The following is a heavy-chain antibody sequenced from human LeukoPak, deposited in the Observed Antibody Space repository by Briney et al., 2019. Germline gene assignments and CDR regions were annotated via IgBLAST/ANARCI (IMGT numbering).Heavy chain of an antibody. D-gene: IGHD3-10*01. J-gene: IGHJ4*02. Sequence: GGSLRLSCAASGFTFSSYAMSWVRQAPGKGLEWVSAISGSGGSTYYADSVKGRFTISSDNSKNMLYLQMNSLRAEDTAVYYCAKVGPIPRGRGVIINRSLDYWGQGTLVAVSS. CDR2: ISGSGGST. CDR1: GFTFSSYA. V-gene: IGHV3-23*01. CDR3: AKVGPIPRGRGVIINRSLDY.